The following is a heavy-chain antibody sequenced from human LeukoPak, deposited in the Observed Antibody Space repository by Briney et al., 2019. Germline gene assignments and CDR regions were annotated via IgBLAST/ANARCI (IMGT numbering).Heavy chain of an antibody. CDR3: ARVDRTIWFGELCY. Sequence: SVQVSCKASGGTFISYAISWVRQAPGQGLEWMGGIIPIYGTANYAQKFQGRVTITADESTSTAYMELSSLRSEDTAVYYCARVDRTIWFGELCYWGQGTLVTVSS. V-gene: IGHV1-69*13. CDR2: IIPIYGTA. D-gene: IGHD3-10*01. CDR1: GGTFISYA. J-gene: IGHJ4*02.